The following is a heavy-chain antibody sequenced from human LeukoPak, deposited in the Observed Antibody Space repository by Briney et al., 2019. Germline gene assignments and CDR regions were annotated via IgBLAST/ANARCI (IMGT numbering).Heavy chain of an antibody. J-gene: IGHJ4*02. D-gene: IGHD2-2*01. CDR3: AKVDTCTSCYVGY. CDR1: GFTFNSY. V-gene: IGHV3-23*01. CDR2: ISGSGGST. Sequence: GSLRLSCAASGFTFNSYMSWVRQAPGKGLEWVSAISGSGGSTYYADSVKGRFTISRDNSKNTLYLQMNSLRAEDTAVYYCAKVDTCTSCYVGYWGQGTLVTVSS.